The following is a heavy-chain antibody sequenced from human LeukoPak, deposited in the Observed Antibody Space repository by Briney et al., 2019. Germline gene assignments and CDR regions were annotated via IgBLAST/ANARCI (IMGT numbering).Heavy chain of an antibody. CDR2: INTDGSRA. CDR1: EFSFSSYW. Sequence: GGSLRLSCVASEFSFSSYWIHWVRQAPGKGLVWVSRINTDGSRASYADSVKGRFNISRDNAKNTIYLQMDSLRVEDTAVYYCASFVDTLFWGQGTLVTVSP. D-gene: IGHD3-10*01. CDR3: ASFVDTLF. J-gene: IGHJ4*02. V-gene: IGHV3-74*01.